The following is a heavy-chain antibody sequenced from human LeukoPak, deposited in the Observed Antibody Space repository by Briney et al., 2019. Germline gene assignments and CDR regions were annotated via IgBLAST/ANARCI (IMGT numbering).Heavy chain of an antibody. CDR1: GFTFSSYA. Sequence: GGSLRLSCAASGFTFSSYAMSWVRQAPGKGLEWVSGFSGSGGSTVYVDSVKGRFTISRDNFKNTVFLQMNSLRAEDTAVYYCARVSRGDTAMVHDYWGQGTLVTVS. J-gene: IGHJ4*02. CDR2: FSGSGGST. CDR3: ARVSRGDTAMVHDY. V-gene: IGHV3-23*01. D-gene: IGHD5-18*01.